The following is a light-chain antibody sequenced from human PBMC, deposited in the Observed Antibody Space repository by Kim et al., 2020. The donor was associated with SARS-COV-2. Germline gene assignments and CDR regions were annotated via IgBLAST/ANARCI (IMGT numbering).Light chain of an antibody. J-gene: IGLJ3*02. CDR2: ADT. CDR1: SGSIASNY. V-gene: IGLV6-57*04. Sequence: NFMLTQPHSVSESPGKTVTISCTRSSGSIASNYVQWYQQRPGSAPTTVIYADTQRPSGVPNRFSGSIDSSSNSASLTISGMRPEDEADYYCQSYDSSNHWVFGGGTRLTVL. CDR3: QSYDSSNHWV.